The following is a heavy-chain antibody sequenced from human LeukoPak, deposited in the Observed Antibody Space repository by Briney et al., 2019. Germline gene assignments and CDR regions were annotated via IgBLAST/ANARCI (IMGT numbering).Heavy chain of an antibody. J-gene: IGHJ4*02. D-gene: IGHD6-19*01. CDR1: GFTFSSYA. Sequence: GGSLRLSCAASGFTFSSYAMSWVRQAPGKGLEWVSAISGSGGSTYYADSVKGRFTISRDNSKNTLYLQMNSLRAEDTAVYYCAKREAGIKQWLVDYWGQGTLVTVSS. V-gene: IGHV3-23*01. CDR3: AKREAGIKQWLVDY. CDR2: ISGSGGST.